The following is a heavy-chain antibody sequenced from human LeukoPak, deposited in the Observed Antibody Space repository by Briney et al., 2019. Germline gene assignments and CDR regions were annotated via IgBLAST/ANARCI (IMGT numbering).Heavy chain of an antibody. J-gene: IGHJ5*02. D-gene: IGHD6-6*01. Sequence: SETLSLTCAVYGGSFSGYYWSWIRQPPGKGLEWIGEINHSGSTNYNPSLKSRVTISVDTSKNQFSLKLSSVTVADTAVYYCARKRYSSSSRRSWFDPWGQGTLVTVSS. CDR1: GGSFSGYY. CDR3: ARKRYSSSSRRSWFDP. CDR2: INHSGST. V-gene: IGHV4-34*01.